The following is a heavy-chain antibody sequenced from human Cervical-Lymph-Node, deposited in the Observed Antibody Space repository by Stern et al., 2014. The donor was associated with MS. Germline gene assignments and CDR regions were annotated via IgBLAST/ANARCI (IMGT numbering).Heavy chain of an antibody. D-gene: IGHD5-24*01. V-gene: IGHV1-2*04. J-gene: IGHJ4*02. CDR3: ARDGGGGYNYDFDY. CDR1: GYTFTGYY. CDR2: INPNSGGT. Sequence: QVPLVQSGAEVKKPGASVKVSCKASGYTFTGYYMHWVRQAPGQGLEWLGWINPNSGGTNYAQKFQGWVTMTRDTSISTAYMELSRLRSDDTAVYYCARDGGGGYNYDFDYWGQGTLVTVSS.